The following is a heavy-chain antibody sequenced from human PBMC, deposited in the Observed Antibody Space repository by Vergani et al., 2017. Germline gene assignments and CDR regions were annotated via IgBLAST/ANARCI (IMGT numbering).Heavy chain of an antibody. Sequence: QVQLQESGPGLVKSSETLSLTCSVSFDSIRNLYCNWIRQPPGKGLEWIGSIHYSENTNYNPSLKTRVIISVDTSKNQFSLTFTSVTAADTAVYYCASDTHSGQRADRWGQGSLVTVTS. CDR3: ASDTHSGQRADR. CDR2: IHYSENT. D-gene: IGHD6-19*01. J-gene: IGHJ5*02. CDR1: FDSIRNLY. V-gene: IGHV4-59*11.